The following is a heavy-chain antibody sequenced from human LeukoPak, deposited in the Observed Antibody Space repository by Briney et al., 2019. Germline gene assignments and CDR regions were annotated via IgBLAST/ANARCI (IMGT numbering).Heavy chain of an antibody. D-gene: IGHD2-21*01. CDR3: AKARGGAYCGGDCFASFDY. CDR2: IRYDGSNK. J-gene: IGHJ4*02. CDR1: GFTFSSYG. V-gene: IGHV3-30*02. Sequence: GGSLRLSCAASGFTFSSYGMHWVRQAPGKGLEWVAFIRYDGSNKYYADSVKGRFTISRDNSKNTLYLQMNSLRAEDTAVYYCAKARGGAYCGGDCFASFDYWGQGTLVTVSS.